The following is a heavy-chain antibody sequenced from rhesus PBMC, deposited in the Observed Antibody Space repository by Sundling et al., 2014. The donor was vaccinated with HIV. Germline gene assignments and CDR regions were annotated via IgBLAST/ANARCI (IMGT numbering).Heavy chain of an antibody. J-gene: IGHJ6*01. Sequence: QVQLQGSGPGLVKPSETLSLTCAVSGGSISSNYWSWIRQSPGKGLEWIGFISGGGGGTNYNPSLNSRVTISKDTSKSQFSLRLTSVTAADTAVYYCARGFPYNAWYGHYGLDSWGQGVVVTVSS. CDR3: ARGFPYNAWYGHYGLDS. D-gene: IGHD6-31*01. CDR2: ISGGGGGT. V-gene: IGHV4-173*01. CDR1: GGSISSNY.